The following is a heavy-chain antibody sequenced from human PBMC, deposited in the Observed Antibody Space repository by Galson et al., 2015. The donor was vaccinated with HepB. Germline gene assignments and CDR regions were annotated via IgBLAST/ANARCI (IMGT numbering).Heavy chain of an antibody. D-gene: IGHD6-19*01. J-gene: IGHJ6*02. CDR3: ARDVYSSGWYGDYCYGMDV. Sequence: SLRLFCAASGFTVSTYIMNWVRQAPGKGLEWVSSISSSSTYIYYADSVKGRFTISRDNAKNSLYLQMNSLRAEDTAVYYCARDVYSSGWYGDYCYGMDVWGQGTTVTVSS. CDR2: ISSSSTYI. V-gene: IGHV3-21*01. CDR1: GFTVSTYI.